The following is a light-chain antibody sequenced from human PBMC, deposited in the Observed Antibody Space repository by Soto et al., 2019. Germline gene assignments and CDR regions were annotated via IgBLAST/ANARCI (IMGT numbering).Light chain of an antibody. Sequence: DIVLTQSPGTLSLSPGERATLSCRASQSICSSYLAWFQQKPGQSPRLLIYGASSRPTGIPDRFSGSGSGTDFTLALSRLEPEDFALYYCQQYGSPPFTFGGGTKVEIK. CDR3: QQYGSPPFT. V-gene: IGKV3-20*01. CDR2: GAS. CDR1: QSICSSY. J-gene: IGKJ4*01.